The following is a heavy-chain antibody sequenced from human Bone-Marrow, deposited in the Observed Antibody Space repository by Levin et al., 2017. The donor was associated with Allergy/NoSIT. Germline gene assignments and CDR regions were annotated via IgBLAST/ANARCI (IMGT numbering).Heavy chain of an antibody. V-gene: IGHV3-30*04. Sequence: SCAASGFSFNLYTMHWVRQAPGKGPEWVALTSFDGSEQHYADSVKGRFTIPRDNSKDRVFLQMNNVTRDDTALYYCVRLDRGVLPFDFWGRGTLVTVSS. CDR2: TSFDGSEQ. D-gene: IGHD3-16*01. J-gene: IGHJ4*02. CDR3: VRLDRGVLPFDF. CDR1: GFSFNLYT.